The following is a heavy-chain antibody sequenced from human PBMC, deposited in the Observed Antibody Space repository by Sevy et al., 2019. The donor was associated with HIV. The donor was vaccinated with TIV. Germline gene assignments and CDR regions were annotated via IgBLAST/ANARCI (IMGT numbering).Heavy chain of an antibody. CDR1: GYTFTSYG. CDR3: ARRGYCTNGVCYFYGMDV. D-gene: IGHD2-8*01. J-gene: IGHJ6*02. Sequence: ASVKVSCKASGYTFTSYGISWVRQAPGQGLEWMGWISAYNSKTNYAQKVQGRVTMTTDTSTSTAYMELRSLRSDDTAVYYCARRGYCTNGVCYFYGMDVWGQGTTVTVSS. CDR2: ISAYNSKT. V-gene: IGHV1-18*01.